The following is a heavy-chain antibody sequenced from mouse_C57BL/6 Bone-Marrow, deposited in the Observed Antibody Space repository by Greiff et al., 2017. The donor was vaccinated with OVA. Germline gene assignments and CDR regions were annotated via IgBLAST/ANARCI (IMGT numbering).Heavy chain of an antibody. V-gene: IGHV1-19*01. Sequence: EVQLQQSGPVLVKPGASVKMSCKASGYTFTDYYMNWVKQSPGKSLEWIGVINPYNGGTSYNQKFKGKATLTVDKSSSTAYMELHSLTSEDAAVYYCASNYYGSSDWYFDVWGTGTAVTVSS. CDR1: GYTFTDYY. CDR3: ASNYYGSSDWYFDV. CDR2: INPYNGGT. D-gene: IGHD1-1*01. J-gene: IGHJ1*03.